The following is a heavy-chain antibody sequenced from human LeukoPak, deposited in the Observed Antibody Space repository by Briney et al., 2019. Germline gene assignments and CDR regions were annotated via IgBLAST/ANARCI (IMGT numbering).Heavy chain of an antibody. CDR2: IIPIFGTA. CDR3: ARVGGAGYYYYYYYMDV. J-gene: IGHJ6*03. Sequence: SVKVSCKASGGTFSSYAISWVRQAPGQGLEWMGGIIPIFGTANYAQKFQGRVTITADESTSTAYMELSSLRSEDTAVYYCARVGGAGYYYYYYYMDVWGKGTTVTISS. D-gene: IGHD3-16*01. V-gene: IGHV1-69*13. CDR1: GGTFSSYA.